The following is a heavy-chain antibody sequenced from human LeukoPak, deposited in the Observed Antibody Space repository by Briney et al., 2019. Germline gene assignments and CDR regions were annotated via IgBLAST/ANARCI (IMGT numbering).Heavy chain of an antibody. D-gene: IGHD4-17*01. CDR3: ARESDYGDGNDAFDI. CDR1: GYTFTGYY. V-gene: IGHV1-2*02. CDR2: INPNSGGT. Sequence: ASVKVSCKASGYTFTGYYMHWVRQAPGQGLEWMGWINPNSGGTNYAQKFQGRVTMTRDTSISTAYMELSRLRSDDTAVYYCARESDYGDGNDAFDIWGQGTMVTVSS. J-gene: IGHJ3*02.